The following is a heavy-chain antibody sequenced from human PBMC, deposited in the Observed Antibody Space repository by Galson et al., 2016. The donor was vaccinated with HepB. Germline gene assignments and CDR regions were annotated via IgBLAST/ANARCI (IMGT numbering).Heavy chain of an antibody. V-gene: IGHV3-48*02. CDR1: GFTFSSYH. J-gene: IGHJ2*01. Sequence: SLRLSCAASGFTFSSYHMNWVRQAPGKGLEWVSFINIGSSTIYYTESVKGRFTISRDNAKNALYLQMNSLRDEDTAIYYCATARTFKWELPHWYFDLWGRGTLVTVSS. CDR2: INIGSSTI. D-gene: IGHD1-26*01. CDR3: ATARTFKWELPHWYFDL.